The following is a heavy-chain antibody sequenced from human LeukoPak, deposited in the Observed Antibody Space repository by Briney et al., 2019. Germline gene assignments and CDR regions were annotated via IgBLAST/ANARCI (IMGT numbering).Heavy chain of an antibody. CDR1: GFTFSSYA. Sequence: PGGSLRLSCAASGFTFSSYAMSWVRQAPGKGLEWVSAISGSGGSTYYADSVKGRFTISRDNSKNTLYLQMNSLRAEDTAVYYCAKVGRSGQGSRYYYYYMDVWGKGTTVTVSS. CDR3: AKVGRSGQGSRYYYYYMDV. J-gene: IGHJ6*03. D-gene: IGHD3-10*01. V-gene: IGHV3-23*01. CDR2: ISGSGGST.